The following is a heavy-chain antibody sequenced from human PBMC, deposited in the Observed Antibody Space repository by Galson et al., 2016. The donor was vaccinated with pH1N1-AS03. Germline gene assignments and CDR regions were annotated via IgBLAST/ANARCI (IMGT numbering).Heavy chain of an antibody. J-gene: IGHJ3*01. CDR1: GFIFSNYA. CDR3: ASPTTRGA. D-gene: IGHD1-1*01. V-gene: IGHV3-23*01. Sequence: LSCAASGFIFSNYAMSWVRQVPGKGLEWVSYITGSGGTTYYANSAKGRFTISRDNSKNTLYLQMNNLRAEDTAIYYCASPTTRGAWGQGTMVTVSS. CDR2: ITGSGGTT.